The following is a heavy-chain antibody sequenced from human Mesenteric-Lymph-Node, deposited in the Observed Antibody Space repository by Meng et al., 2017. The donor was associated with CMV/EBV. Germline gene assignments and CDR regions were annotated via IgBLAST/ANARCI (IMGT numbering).Heavy chain of an antibody. Sequence: GESLKISCAASGFTFKNYDMNWVRQAPGKGLEWVSGIRSGGGSTYSADSVKGRFTISRDNSKNTLYLQMNSLRAEDTAVYYCAKAPYDFWSGYHGYFDYWGQGTLVTVSS. J-gene: IGHJ4*02. CDR3: AKAPYDFWSGYHGYFDY. V-gene: IGHV3-23*01. CDR1: GFTFKNYD. D-gene: IGHD3-3*01. CDR2: IRSGGGST.